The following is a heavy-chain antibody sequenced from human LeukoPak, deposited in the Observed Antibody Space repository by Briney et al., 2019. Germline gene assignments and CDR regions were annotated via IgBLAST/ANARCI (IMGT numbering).Heavy chain of an antibody. Sequence: GESLKISCKGSGYSFTSYWIGWVRQMPGKGLEWMGIIYPGDSDTRYSPSFQGQVTISADKSISTAYLQWSSLKASDTATYYCARRVAAIGGYFDYWGQGTLVTVSS. CDR2: IYPGDSDT. D-gene: IGHD2-21*02. V-gene: IGHV5-51*01. J-gene: IGHJ4*02. CDR3: ARRVAAIGGYFDY. CDR1: GYSFTSYW.